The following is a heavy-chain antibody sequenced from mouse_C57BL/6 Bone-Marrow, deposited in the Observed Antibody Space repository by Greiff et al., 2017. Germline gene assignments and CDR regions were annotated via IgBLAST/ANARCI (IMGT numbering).Heavy chain of an antibody. CDR2: IDPENGDT. CDR1: GFNIKDDY. J-gene: IGHJ3*01. V-gene: IGHV14-4*01. Sequence: VQLQQSGAELVRPGASVKLSCTASGFNIKDDYMHWVKQRPEQGLEWIGWIDPENGDTESASKFQGKATITADTSSNTAYLQLSSLTSEDTAVYYCTTLIYYGNPWFAYWGQGTLVTVSA. D-gene: IGHD2-1*01. CDR3: TTLIYYGNPWFAY.